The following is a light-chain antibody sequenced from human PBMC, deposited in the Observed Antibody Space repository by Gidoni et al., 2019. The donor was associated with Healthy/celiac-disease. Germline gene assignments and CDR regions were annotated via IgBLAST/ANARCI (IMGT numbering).Light chain of an antibody. CDR3: LLYYGGAQLV. CDR2: STS. J-gene: IGLJ2*01. Sequence: QTVVTQEPSLTVSPVGTVTLTCASSTGAVTSGYYPNWFQQKPGQAPRALIYSTSNKHPWTPARFSGSLLGGKAALTLSGVQPEDEAEYYCLLYYGGAQLVFGGGTKLTVL. V-gene: IGLV7-43*01. CDR1: TGAVTSGYY.